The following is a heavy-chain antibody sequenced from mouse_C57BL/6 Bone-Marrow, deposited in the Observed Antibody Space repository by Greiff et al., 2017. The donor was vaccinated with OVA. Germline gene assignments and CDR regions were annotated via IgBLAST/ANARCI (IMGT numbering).Heavy chain of an antibody. J-gene: IGHJ2*01. V-gene: IGHV3-3*01. D-gene: IGHD2-4*01. Sequence: EVQWVESGPSLVRPSQTLSLTCTVTGFSINSDCYWIWIRQFPGNKLEYIGYTFYSGITYYNPSLESRTYITRDTSKNQFSLKLSSVTTEDTATYYCARDSYYDYGFDYWGQGTTLTVSS. CDR1: GFSINSDCY. CDR2: TFYSGIT. CDR3: ARDSYYDYGFDY.